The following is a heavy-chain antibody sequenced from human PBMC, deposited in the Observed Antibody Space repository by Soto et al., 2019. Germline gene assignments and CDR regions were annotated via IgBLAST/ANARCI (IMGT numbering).Heavy chain of an antibody. CDR2: IYWDDDK. V-gene: IGHV2-5*02. CDR3: AHRATTPSIPIFGVAPGDTLDFDY. D-gene: IGHD3-3*01. J-gene: IGHJ4*02. Sequence: QITLKESGPTLVKPTQTLTLTCTFSGFSLSTSGVGVGWIRQPPGKALEWLALIYWDDDKRYSPSLKIRLTITRDTSNNQMVLTMTNMDPVDTATYYCAHRATTPSIPIFGVAPGDTLDFDYWGQETLITVSS. CDR1: GFSLSTSGVG.